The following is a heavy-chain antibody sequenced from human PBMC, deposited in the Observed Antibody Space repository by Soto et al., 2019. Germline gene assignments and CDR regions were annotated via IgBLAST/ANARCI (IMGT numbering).Heavy chain of an antibody. V-gene: IGHV3-74*01. CDR2: INSDGSST. Sequence: EVQLVESGGGLVQPGGSPRLSCAASGFTLSSYWMDWVRQAPGKAPVRVSRINSDGSSTSYADSVKGRLTISRDNAKNTLYLQMNSLRAEDTAVYYCVRTSLVVAAATREDYWGQGTLVTVSS. D-gene: IGHD2-15*01. CDR3: VRTSLVVAAATREDY. J-gene: IGHJ4*02. CDR1: GFTLSSYW.